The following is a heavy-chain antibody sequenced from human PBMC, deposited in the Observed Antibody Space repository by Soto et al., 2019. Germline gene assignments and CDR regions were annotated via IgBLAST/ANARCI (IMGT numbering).Heavy chain of an antibody. CDR3: ATRRLGYRSRYFDL. Sequence: QVQLVQSGAEVKKPGSSVKVSCKASGGAFSSYAISWVRQAPGQGLEWMGGNLPLFNISNYGQKFQGRGTLTADEPTSTAYRELTKLTSEDTAVYYCATRRLGYRSRYFDLWGRGTLITVSS. CDR1: GGAFSSYA. CDR2: NLPLFNIS. V-gene: IGHV1-69*01. J-gene: IGHJ2*01. D-gene: IGHD3-16*02.